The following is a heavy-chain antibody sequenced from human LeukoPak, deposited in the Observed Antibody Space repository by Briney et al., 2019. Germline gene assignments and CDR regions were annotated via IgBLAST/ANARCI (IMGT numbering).Heavy chain of an antibody. Sequence: ASVKVSCKASGYSFTGYYIHWVRQAPRQGLEWLVWINPDSGGTNFAQKFQGRVTMTRDTSITTGFMHLSGLRSDDTAVYYCARGYDSGWPHYYYGMDVWGQGTTVTVSS. CDR2: INPDSGGT. V-gene: IGHV1-2*02. CDR1: GYSFTGYY. CDR3: ARGYDSGWPHYYYGMDV. D-gene: IGHD6-19*01. J-gene: IGHJ6*02.